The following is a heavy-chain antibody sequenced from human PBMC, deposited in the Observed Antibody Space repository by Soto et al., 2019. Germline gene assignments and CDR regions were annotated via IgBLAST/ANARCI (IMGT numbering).Heavy chain of an antibody. Sequence: PGGSMRLSCAASGVTFNSYAMSWVCQAPGKGLEWVSAISGSGGSTYYADSVKGRFTISRDNSKNTLYLQMNSLRAEDTAVYYCAANRGYNYYYGMDVWGQGTTVTVSS. V-gene: IGHV3-23*01. CDR1: GVTFNSYA. D-gene: IGHD3-22*01. CDR3: AANRGYNYYYGMDV. J-gene: IGHJ6*02. CDR2: ISGSGGST.